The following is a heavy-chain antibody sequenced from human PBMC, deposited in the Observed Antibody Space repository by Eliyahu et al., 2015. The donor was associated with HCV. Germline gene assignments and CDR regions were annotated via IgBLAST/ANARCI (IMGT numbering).Heavy chain of an antibody. Sequence: QVQLQESGPGLVKPSETLSLTCRVSGGPXXXYYWGWIRQPPGKGLEWSAYSHYSGSTNSNPSLKSRVTISVDTSKNQFSLKLTSVTAADTAVYYCASGGGGIAVAGTGGWFDPWGQGTLVTVSS. CDR1: GGPXXXYY. V-gene: IGHV4-59*01. J-gene: IGHJ5*02. D-gene: IGHD6-19*01. CDR3: ASGGGGIAVAGTGGWFDP. CDR2: SHYSGST.